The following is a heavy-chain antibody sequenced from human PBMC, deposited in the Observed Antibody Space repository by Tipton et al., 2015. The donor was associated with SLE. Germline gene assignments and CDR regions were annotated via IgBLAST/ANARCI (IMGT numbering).Heavy chain of an antibody. D-gene: IGHD3-22*01. V-gene: IGHV4-4*07. CDR2: IYASGST. CDR3: ARIDSSANCYYSDY. Sequence: LRLSCTVSGGSISSYYWSWIRQPAGKGREWIGRIYASGSTYYNPSLKSRVTMSVDTSKNQLSLKLISVTAADTAVYYCARIDSSANCYYSDYWGLGTLVTVSS. J-gene: IGHJ4*02. CDR1: GGSISSYY.